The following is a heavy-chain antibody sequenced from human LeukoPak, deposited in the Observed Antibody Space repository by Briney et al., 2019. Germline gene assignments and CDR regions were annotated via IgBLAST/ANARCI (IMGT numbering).Heavy chain of an antibody. J-gene: IGHJ3*02. CDR1: GGSISSYY. CDR3: ARRPDYYDSGVYPWAFDI. D-gene: IGHD3-22*01. Sequence: SETLSLTCTVSGGSISSYYWSWLRQPPAKGLEWIGYIYYSGTTNYNPSLKSRVTISVDTSKNQFSLKLSSVTAADTALYYCARRPDYYDSGVYPWAFDIWGQGTMVTVSS. CDR2: IYYSGTT. V-gene: IGHV4-59*08.